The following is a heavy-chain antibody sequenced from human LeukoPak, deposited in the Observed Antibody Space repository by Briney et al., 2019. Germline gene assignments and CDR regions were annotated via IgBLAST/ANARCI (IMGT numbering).Heavy chain of an antibody. CDR3: ARALNYYDSSGAFDI. Sequence: GGSLRLSCAASGFTFSDYYMSWIRQAPGKGLEWVSYISSSGSTIYYADSVKGRFTISRDNAKNSLYLQMNSLRAEDTAVYYCARALNYYDSSGAFDIWGQGTMVTVSS. J-gene: IGHJ3*02. D-gene: IGHD3-22*01. CDR1: GFTFSDYY. V-gene: IGHV3-11*01. CDR2: ISSSGSTI.